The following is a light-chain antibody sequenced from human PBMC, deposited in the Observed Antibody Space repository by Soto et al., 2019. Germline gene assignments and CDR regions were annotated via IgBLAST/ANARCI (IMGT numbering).Light chain of an antibody. CDR2: GNS. Sequence: QSVLTQPPSVSGAPGQRVTISCTGSSSNIGAGYDVHWYQQLPGKAPKLLIYGNSNRPSGVPDRFSGSKSGTSASLAITGLQAEDDADYSCQSFDSSLRGVFGTGTKLTVL. CDR1: SSNIGAGYD. J-gene: IGLJ1*01. CDR3: QSFDSSLRGV. V-gene: IGLV1-40*01.